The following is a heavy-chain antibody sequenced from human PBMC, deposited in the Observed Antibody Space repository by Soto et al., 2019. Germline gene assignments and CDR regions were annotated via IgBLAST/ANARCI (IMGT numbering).Heavy chain of an antibody. D-gene: IGHD2-15*01. V-gene: IGHV1-18*04. CDR3: ARVLGCSGGSCYSYYYGMDV. J-gene: IGHJ6*02. CDR1: GYTFTSYG. CDR2: ISAYNGNT. Sequence: GASVKVSCKASGYTFTSYGISWVRQAPGQGLEWMGWISAYNGNTNYAQKLQGRVTMTTDTSTSTAYMELRSLRSDDTAVYYCARVLGCSGGSCYSYYYGMDVWGQGTTVTVSS.